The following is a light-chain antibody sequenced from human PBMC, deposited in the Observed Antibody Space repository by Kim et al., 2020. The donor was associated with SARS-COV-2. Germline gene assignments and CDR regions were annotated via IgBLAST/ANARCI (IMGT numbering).Light chain of an antibody. V-gene: IGKV3-20*01. CDR2: GAS. Sequence: SPGERATVSCRASQSVSSNYLAWYQQKPGQAPRLLIYGASSRATGIPDRFSGSGSESDFILTISRLDPEDFAVYYCQHYGTSPLTFGGGTKVDIK. J-gene: IGKJ4*01. CDR1: QSVSSNY. CDR3: QHYGTSPLT.